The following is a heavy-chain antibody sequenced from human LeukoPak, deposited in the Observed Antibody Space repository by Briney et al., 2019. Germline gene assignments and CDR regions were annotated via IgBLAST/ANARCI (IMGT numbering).Heavy chain of an antibody. CDR1: GGTFSSYA. Sequence: SVKVSCKASGGTFSSYAVSWVRQAPGQGLEWMGGIIPIFGTANYAQKFQGRVTITTDESTSTAYMELSSLRSEDTAVYYCATSPTIVVVPAANNYYYYMDVWGKGTTVTVSS. V-gene: IGHV1-69*05. CDR2: IIPIFGTA. CDR3: ATSPTIVVVPAANNYYYYMDV. D-gene: IGHD2-2*01. J-gene: IGHJ6*03.